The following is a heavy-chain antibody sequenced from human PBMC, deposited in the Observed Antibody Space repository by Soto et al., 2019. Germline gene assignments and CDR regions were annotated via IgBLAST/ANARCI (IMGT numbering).Heavy chain of an antibody. CDR2: ISAHNGNT. CDR1: GYGFTTYG. J-gene: IGHJ4*02. CDR3: AGGGYGNY. D-gene: IGHD1-1*01. V-gene: IGHV1-18*01. Sequence: QVHLVQSGAEVKKPGATVQVSCKGSGYGFTTYGITWGLQAPEQGLEWMAWISAHNGNTNYAQKLQGRVTVTRDTSTSTSYMELRSLRSDGSAVYYCAGGGYGNYGGQGAPVTVSS.